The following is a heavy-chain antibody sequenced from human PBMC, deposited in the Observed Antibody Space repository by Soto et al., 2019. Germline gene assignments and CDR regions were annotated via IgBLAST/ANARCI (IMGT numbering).Heavy chain of an antibody. CDR1: GFSLSNARMG. Sequence: QVTLKESGPVLVKPTETLTLTCTVSGFSLSNARMGVSWIRQPPGKALEWLAHIFSNDEKSYSTSLKSRLTIPKDTSKSQVVLTLTNMDPLDTAPYFCARISSGILVVVAALGYYFDYWGQGTLVTVSS. D-gene: IGHD2-15*01. CDR3: ARISSGILVVVAALGYYFDY. V-gene: IGHV2-26*01. CDR2: IFSNDEK. J-gene: IGHJ4*02.